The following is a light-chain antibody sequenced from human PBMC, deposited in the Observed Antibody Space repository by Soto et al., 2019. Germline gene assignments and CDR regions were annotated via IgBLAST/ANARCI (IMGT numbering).Light chain of an antibody. CDR2: GAS. CDR3: QKYNNWPPGE. V-gene: IGKV3-15*01. Sequence: EIVMTQSPATLSVSPWERATLSCRSSQSVSSNLACYQQKPVHAPRLLIYGASTRATGIPDRFSGSGSGTEFTLTISRLQSEDFAVYYCQKYNNWPPGEFGQGTKVDIK. J-gene: IGKJ1*01. CDR1: QSVSSN.